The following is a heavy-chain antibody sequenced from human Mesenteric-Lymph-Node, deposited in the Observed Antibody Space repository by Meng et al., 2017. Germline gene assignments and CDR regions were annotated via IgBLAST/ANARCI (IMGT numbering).Heavy chain of an antibody. Sequence: GESLKISCAAPGFTLSYYAMHWVRQAPGKGLDWVAGISNDGSSEYYADSVKGRFTISRDNSKNTLYLQMNNLRVEDTAVYYCVREAITMLRGLIIDNYYGMDVWGQGTTVTVSS. CDR3: VREAITMLRGLIIDNYYGMDV. D-gene: IGHD3-10*01. V-gene: IGHV3-30*16. J-gene: IGHJ6*02. CDR1: GFTLSYYA. CDR2: ISNDGSSE.